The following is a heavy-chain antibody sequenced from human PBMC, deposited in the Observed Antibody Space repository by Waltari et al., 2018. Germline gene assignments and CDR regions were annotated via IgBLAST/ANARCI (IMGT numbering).Heavy chain of an antibody. CDR2: IWYDGSNK. J-gene: IGHJ6*03. Sequence: QVQLVESGGGVVQPGRSLRLSCAASGFTFSSYGMHWVRQAPGKGLEWVAVIWYDGSNKYDAASGKGRFTISRDNSKNTLYLQMISLRAEDTAMYYCAKDIVAGVYYYYMDVWGKGTTVTVSS. V-gene: IGHV3-30*18. D-gene: IGHD2-21*01. CDR1: GFTFSSYG. CDR3: AKDIVAGVYYYYMDV.